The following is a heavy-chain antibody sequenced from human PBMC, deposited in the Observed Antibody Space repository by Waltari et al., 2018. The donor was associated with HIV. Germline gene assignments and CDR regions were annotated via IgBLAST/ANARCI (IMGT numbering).Heavy chain of an antibody. CDR1: GGSISRTSYF. Sequence: QSPLQVSDPGLVKPSATLSLTCTVSGGSISRTSYFWAWLRQPPGKGLEWIGTISHTGGTTYYNPSLKSRVIISVDTSKDQSSLKLSSMTATDTAVYYCARQRGSGLWYFDLWGRGTLVSVSS. CDR2: ISHTGGTT. J-gene: IGHJ2*01. CDR3: ARQRGSGLWYFDL. V-gene: IGHV4-39*01. D-gene: IGHD3-10*01.